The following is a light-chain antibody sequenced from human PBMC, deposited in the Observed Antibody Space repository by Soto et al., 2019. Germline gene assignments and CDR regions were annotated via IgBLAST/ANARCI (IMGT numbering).Light chain of an antibody. V-gene: IGLV2-8*01. CDR2: EVN. J-gene: IGLJ1*01. CDR3: SAYAGINNLGV. Sequence: QSALTQPPSASGSPGQSVTISCTGTSRDVGGYKYVSWYQPHPGKAPKLMIFEVNKRPSGVPDRFSGSKSGNTASLTVSGLQAKDEADYYCSAYAGINNLGVFGTGTKLTVL. CDR1: SRDVGGYKY.